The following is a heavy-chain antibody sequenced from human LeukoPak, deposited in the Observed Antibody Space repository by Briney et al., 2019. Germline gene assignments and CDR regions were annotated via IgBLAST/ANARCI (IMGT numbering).Heavy chain of an antibody. D-gene: IGHD3-22*01. J-gene: IGHJ3*02. Sequence: ASVKVSCKASGYTFTSYGISWVRQAPGQGLEWMGWISAYNGNTNYAQKLQGRVTMTSDTSTSTVYMELSSLRSEDTAVYYCARSYYYDSSAFDIWGQGTMVTVSS. CDR2: ISAYNGNT. CDR3: ARSYYYDSSAFDI. V-gene: IGHV1-18*01. CDR1: GYTFTSYG.